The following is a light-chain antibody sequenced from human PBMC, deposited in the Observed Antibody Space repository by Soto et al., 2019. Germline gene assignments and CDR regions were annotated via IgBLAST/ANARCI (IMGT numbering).Light chain of an antibody. J-gene: IGKJ5*01. CDR2: GAS. CDR3: QQYNNWPAIT. V-gene: IGKV3D-15*01. Sequence: EIVMTQSPATLSVSPGERATHSCRASQSVRSNLAWYQQKPGQPPRLLIYGASTRATGIPARFSGSGSGTEFTLTISSLQSEDFAVYYCQQYNNWPAITFGQGTRLEIK. CDR1: QSVRSN.